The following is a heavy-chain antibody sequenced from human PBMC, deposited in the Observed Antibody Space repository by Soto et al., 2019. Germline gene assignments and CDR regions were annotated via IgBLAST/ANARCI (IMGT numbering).Heavy chain of an antibody. D-gene: IGHD6-19*01. Sequence: SETLSLTCTVSGGSISSYYWSCIRQPPGKGLEWMGYIYYSGSTNYNPSLKRRVTISVDTSKNQFSLKLSSVTAADTAVYYCAREMIYSSGWYGLDYWGQGTMVTVSS. J-gene: IGHJ4*02. CDR3: AREMIYSSGWYGLDY. V-gene: IGHV4-59*01. CDR2: IYYSGST. CDR1: GGSISSYY.